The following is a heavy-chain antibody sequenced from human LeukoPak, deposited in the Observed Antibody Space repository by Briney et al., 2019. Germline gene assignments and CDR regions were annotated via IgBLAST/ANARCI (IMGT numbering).Heavy chain of an antibody. V-gene: IGHV4-59*01. CDR2: IYYSGST. CDR3: ARETYYYDSSGYKEDAFDI. J-gene: IGHJ3*02. Sequence: SETLSLTCTVSGGSISSYYWSWIRQPPGKGLEWIGYIYYSGSTNYNPSLKSRVTISVDTSKNQFSLKLSSVTAADTAVYYCARETYYYDSSGYKEDAFDIWGQGTMVTVSS. D-gene: IGHD3-22*01. CDR1: GGSISSYY.